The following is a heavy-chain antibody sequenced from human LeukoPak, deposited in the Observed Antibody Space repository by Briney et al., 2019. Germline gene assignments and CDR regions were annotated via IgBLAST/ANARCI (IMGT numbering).Heavy chain of an antibody. D-gene: IGHD6-19*01. V-gene: IGHV3-7*01. CDR3: ARVKIVYSSPPALFDY. CDR2: IKQDGSEK. J-gene: IGHJ4*02. Sequence: GRSLRLSCAASGFTFSSYWMSWVRQAPGKGLEWVANIKQDGSEKYYVDSVKGRFTISRDNAKNSLYLQMNSLRAEDTAVYYCARVKIVYSSPPALFDYWGQGTLVTVSS. CDR1: GFTFSSYW.